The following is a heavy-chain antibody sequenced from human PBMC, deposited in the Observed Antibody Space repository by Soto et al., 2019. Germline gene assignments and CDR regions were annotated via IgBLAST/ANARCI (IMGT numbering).Heavy chain of an antibody. CDR3: VREAPGAHFVFLDY. Sequence: PGGSLRLSCAASGFTFSSYSMNWVRQAPGKGLEWVSYISSSSSTIYYADSVKGRFTISRDNAKNSLYLQMNSLRDEDTAVYYGVREAPGAHFVFLDYWGLGTLVTVSS. CDR1: GFTFSSYS. V-gene: IGHV3-48*02. D-gene: IGHD2-21*01. CDR2: ISSSSSTI. J-gene: IGHJ4*02.